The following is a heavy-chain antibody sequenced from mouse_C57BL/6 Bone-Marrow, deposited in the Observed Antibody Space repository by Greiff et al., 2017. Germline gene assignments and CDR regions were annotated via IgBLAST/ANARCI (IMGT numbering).Heavy chain of an antibody. Sequence: EVQLQQSGAELVRPGASVKLSCTASGFNIKDDYIHWVKQRTEQGLEWIGWIDPEIGDTEYASKLQGKATITSDTSSNTAYLQHSSLTSEDTAVYYCSAFDGNYFDFWGQGTPLTVAS. D-gene: IGHD2-3*01. CDR3: SAFDGNYFDF. V-gene: IGHV14-4*01. CDR2: IDPEIGDT. CDR1: GFNIKDDY. J-gene: IGHJ2*01.